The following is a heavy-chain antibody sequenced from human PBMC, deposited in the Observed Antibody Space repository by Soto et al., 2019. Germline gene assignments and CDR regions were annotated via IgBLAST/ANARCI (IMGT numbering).Heavy chain of an antibody. V-gene: IGHV3-23*01. CDR2: IHNSGGTT. CDR1: GFAFSTYA. Sequence: GGSLRLSCAASGFAFSTYAMGWVRQASGKGLEWVSSIHNSGGTTYYADSVKGRFTISRDTPKKTLYLQMNSLRVEDTAKYYCAKGFRSLEWFSLAPFDYWGQGALVTVSS. J-gene: IGHJ4*02. CDR3: AKGFRSLEWFSLAPFDY. D-gene: IGHD3-3*01.